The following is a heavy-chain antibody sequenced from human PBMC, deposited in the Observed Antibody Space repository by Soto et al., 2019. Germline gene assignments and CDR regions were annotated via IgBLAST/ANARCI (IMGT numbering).Heavy chain of an antibody. V-gene: IGHV1-69*12. CDR1: GGTFSTHA. D-gene: IGHD3-3*01. Sequence: QVQLVQSGSEVKKPGSSVKVSCRASGGTFSTHAISWVRQAPGQGLEWMGGIVPKFGSTNYARRFRDRVKLTADESKNTAYMEFSNLQSNETSLYFCARDKIPPFGVGMGTRGLLNWFDPWGQGTLVTVSS. CDR2: IVPKFGST. CDR3: ARDKIPPFGVGMGTRGLLNWFDP. J-gene: IGHJ5*01.